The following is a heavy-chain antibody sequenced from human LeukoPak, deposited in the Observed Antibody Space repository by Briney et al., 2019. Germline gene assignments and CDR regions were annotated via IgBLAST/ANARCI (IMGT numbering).Heavy chain of an antibody. CDR1: GASISAFH. J-gene: IGHJ4*02. CDR2: IYSSGST. CDR3: AVKDGDY. Sequence: PWETLSLTCTVSGASISAFHWTWFRQPAGKTLEWIGLIYSSGSTLMNPSLKTRVAMSLDLTNNQLSLRLASLTAADTAMYYCAVKDGDYWGQGTLVTVSS. V-gene: IGHV4-4*07.